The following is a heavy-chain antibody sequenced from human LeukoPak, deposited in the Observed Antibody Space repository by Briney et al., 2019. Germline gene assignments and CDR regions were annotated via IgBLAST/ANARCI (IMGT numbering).Heavy chain of an antibody. D-gene: IGHD3-10*01. CDR3: ARDSPWAMVPKFDY. V-gene: IGHV3-48*04. CDR1: GFTFSSFS. CDR2: ISSTSSTI. J-gene: IGHJ4*02. Sequence: GGSLRLSCAASGFTFSSFSMNWVRQAPGKGLEWVSYISSTSSTIYYADSVKGRFTISRDNAKNSLYLQMNSLRAEDTAVYYCARDSPWAMVPKFDYWGQGTLVTVSS.